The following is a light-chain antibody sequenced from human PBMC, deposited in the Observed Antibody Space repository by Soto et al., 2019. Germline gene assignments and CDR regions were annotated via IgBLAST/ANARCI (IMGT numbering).Light chain of an antibody. J-gene: IGLJ1*01. CDR3: CSYGRIGTDV. Sequence: QSALTQPASVSGSPGQSITIACTGTSSDVGSYNLVSWYQQRPGKAPKLIIYEGSKRPSGVAIRFSASKSGNAASLTISGLEAEDADYYYYCSYGRIGTDVFGTGTKLTVL. CDR1: SSDVGSYNL. V-gene: IGLV2-23*01. CDR2: EGS.